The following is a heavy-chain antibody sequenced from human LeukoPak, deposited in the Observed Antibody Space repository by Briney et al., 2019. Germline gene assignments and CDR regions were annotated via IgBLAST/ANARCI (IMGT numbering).Heavy chain of an antibody. CDR1: GGSCDDYY. D-gene: IGHD5-24*01. J-gene: IGHJ4*02. CDR3: ARGRDRTKAGDH. Sequence: SGTLSLTCAVYGGSCDDYYCSWIRQPPGKGLDWIGEVHPHGIFYYNSSLMSRVTISIDTSTTQFSLRLTSVTAVDTAFYYCARGRDRTKAGDHWGQGSLVTVSS. V-gene: IGHV4-34*01. CDR2: VHPHGIF.